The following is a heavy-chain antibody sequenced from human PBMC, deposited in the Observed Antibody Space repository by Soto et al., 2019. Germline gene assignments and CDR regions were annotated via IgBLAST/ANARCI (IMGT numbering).Heavy chain of an antibody. D-gene: IGHD2-21*01. V-gene: IGHV3-15*07. CDR2: IKSKIYGETT. CDR1: GFTFENAW. J-gene: IGHJ4*02. CDR3: TSGLIVVVAASSVAGY. Sequence: EVQLVESGGGLAKPGGSLRLSCAASGFTFENAWMNWVRQAPGKGLEWVGRIKSKIYGETTDYAAPVKGRFIISRDDSKNTLYLQMSSLKAEDTAVYYCTSGLIVVVAASSVAGYWGQGTLVTVSS.